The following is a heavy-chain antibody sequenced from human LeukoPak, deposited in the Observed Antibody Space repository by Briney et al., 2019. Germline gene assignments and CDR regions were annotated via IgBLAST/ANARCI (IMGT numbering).Heavy chain of an antibody. D-gene: IGHD3-10*01. CDR2: INPNSGGT. CDR3: ARGYYGSGSSYGMDV. J-gene: IGHJ6*02. V-gene: IGHV1-2*02. Sequence: ASVKVSCKASGYTFTGYYMHWVRQAPGQGLEWMGWINPNSGGTNYAQKFQGRVTMTRDTSISTAYMELSRLRSDDTAVYYCARGYYGSGSSYGMDVWGQGTTVTVSS. CDR1: GYTFTGYY.